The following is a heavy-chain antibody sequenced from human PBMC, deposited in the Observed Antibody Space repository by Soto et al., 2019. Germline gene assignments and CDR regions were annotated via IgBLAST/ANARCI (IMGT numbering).Heavy chain of an antibody. CDR1: GFTFNNYA. J-gene: IGHJ4*02. Sequence: EVQLLESGGGLVQPGGSLRLSCAASGFTFNNYAMTWVRQAPGKGLEWVSAISGGGDTTSYADSVKGRFTVSRDGSKNTLYLQMRSLRAEDTALSYWATGRGGSGSLPPRVDFWGQGTLVTVSS. CDR2: ISGGGDTT. D-gene: IGHD3-10*01. V-gene: IGHV3-23*01. CDR3: ATGRGGSGSLPPRVDF.